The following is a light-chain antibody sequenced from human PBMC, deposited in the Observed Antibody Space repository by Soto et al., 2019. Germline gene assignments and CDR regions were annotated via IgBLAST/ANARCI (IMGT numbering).Light chain of an antibody. CDR2: EVS. CDR3: AAWDDGLHSYV. V-gene: IGLV2-14*01. J-gene: IGLJ1*01. CDR1: SSDVGGYNY. Sequence: QSALTQPASVSGSPGQSITISFTGTSSDVGGYNYVSWYQQYPGKAPKLMIYEVSNRPSGVPDRFSGSKSGTSASLAISELRTEDEADYYCAAWDDGLHSYVFGTGTKVTVL.